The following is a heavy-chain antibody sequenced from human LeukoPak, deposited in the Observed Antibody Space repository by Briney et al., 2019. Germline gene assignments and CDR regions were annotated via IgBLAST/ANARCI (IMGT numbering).Heavy chain of an antibody. CDR2: IYYSGST. V-gene: IGHV4-39*01. Sequence: PSETLSLTCSVSGDSMSGYYWGWIRQPPGKGLEWIGSIYYSGSTYYNPSLKSRVTISVDTSKNQFSLKLSSVTAADTAVYYCARRAYYYGSSTFDPWGQGTLVTVSS. CDR3: ARRAYYYGSSTFDP. D-gene: IGHD3-10*01. J-gene: IGHJ5*02. CDR1: GDSMSGYY.